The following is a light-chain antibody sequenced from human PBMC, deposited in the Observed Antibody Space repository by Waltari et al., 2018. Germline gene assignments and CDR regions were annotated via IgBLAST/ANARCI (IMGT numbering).Light chain of an antibody. V-gene: IGLV1-51*01. J-gene: IGLJ1*01. CDR2: DND. Sequence: QSVLTQPPSVSATPGQKVTISCSGSTSNIGKNYVSWYRQLPGTAPKLVIYDNDPRPSGIPDRFSGSKSGTSASLDITGLQTGDEADYVCGTWDSSLTTGGYVFGPGTTVTVL. CDR3: GTWDSSLTTGGYV. CDR1: TSNIGKNY.